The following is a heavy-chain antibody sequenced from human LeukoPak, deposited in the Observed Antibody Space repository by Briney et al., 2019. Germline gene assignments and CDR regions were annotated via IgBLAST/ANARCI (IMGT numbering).Heavy chain of an antibody. CDR2: ISWNSGSI. D-gene: IGHD3-10*01. J-gene: IGHJ4*02. CDR1: GFTFSSYA. V-gene: IGHV3-9*01. Sequence: GGSLRLSCAASGFTFSSYAMSWVRQAPGKGLEWVSGISWNSGSIGYADSVKGRFTISRDNAKNSLYLQMNSLRAEDTALYYCAKEDRGYFDYWGQGTLVTVSS. CDR3: AKEDRGYFDY.